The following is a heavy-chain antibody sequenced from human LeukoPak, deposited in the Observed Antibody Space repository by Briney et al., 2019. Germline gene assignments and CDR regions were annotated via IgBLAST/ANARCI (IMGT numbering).Heavy chain of an antibody. Sequence: PSETLSLTCAVYGGSFSGYYWSWIRQPPGKGLEWIGEINHSGSTNYNPSLKSRVTISVDTSKNQFSLKLSSVTAADTAVYYCARVPDGIAARPRFDPWGQGTLVTVSS. J-gene: IGHJ5*02. CDR2: INHSGST. CDR1: GGSFSGYY. D-gene: IGHD6-6*01. V-gene: IGHV4-34*01. CDR3: ARVPDGIAARPRFDP.